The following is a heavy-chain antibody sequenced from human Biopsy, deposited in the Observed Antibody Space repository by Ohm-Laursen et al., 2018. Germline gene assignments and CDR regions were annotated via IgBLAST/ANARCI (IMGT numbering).Heavy chain of an antibody. CDR1: GFSFTSYT. J-gene: IGHJ6*02. D-gene: IGHD3-10*01. V-gene: IGHV3-21*01. Sequence: SLRLSCAATGFSFTSYTMNWVRQAPGKGLEWVSSITSRSGYKYHADSVTGRFTISRGNAKNSLYLHMNSLRAEDTAVYFCASLGLVWFGELLSVPFGMDVWGQGTTVTVSS. CDR2: ITSRSGYK. CDR3: ASLGLVWFGELLSVPFGMDV.